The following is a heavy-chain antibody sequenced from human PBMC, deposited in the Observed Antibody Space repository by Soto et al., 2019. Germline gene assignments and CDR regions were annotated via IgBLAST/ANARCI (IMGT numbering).Heavy chain of an antibody. V-gene: IGHV1-18*01. J-gene: IGHJ6*02. CDR3: ARDEDGGDSGYYTMDD. CDR2: INAYSGDT. Sequence: QVQLVQSGAEVKKPGASVKVSCKASGYTFTRSGITWVRQAPGQGLEWMGWINAYSGDTNYAQKLQGRVAMTRDTSTSTAYMELRSLRSDDTAVYYCARDEDGGDSGYYTMDDWGQGTTVTVSS. D-gene: IGHD2-21*02. CDR1: GYTFTRSG.